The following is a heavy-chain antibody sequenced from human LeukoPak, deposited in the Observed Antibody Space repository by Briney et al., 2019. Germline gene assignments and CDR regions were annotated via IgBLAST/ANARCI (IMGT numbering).Heavy chain of an antibody. CDR2: INHSGST. V-gene: IGHV4-34*01. D-gene: IGHD3-16*01. CDR1: GGSFSGYY. J-gene: IGHJ4*02. CDR3: ARVASLYGLDY. Sequence: PSETLSLTCAVYGGSFSGYYWSWIRQPPGKGLEWIGEINHSGSTNYNPSLKSRVTISVDTSKNQFSLKLSSVTAADTAVYYCARVASLYGLDYWGQGTLVTVSS.